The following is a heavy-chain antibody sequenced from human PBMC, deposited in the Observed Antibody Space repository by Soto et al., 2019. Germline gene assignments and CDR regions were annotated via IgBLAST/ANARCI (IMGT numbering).Heavy chain of an antibody. CDR3: ARDGYYGSGSSPGDY. CDR1: GGSISSGGYY. CDR2: IYYSGST. D-gene: IGHD3-10*01. Sequence: QVQLQESGPGLVKPSQTLSLTCTVSGGSISSGGYYWSWIRQHPGKGLEWIGYIYYSGSTYYNPSLKSRVTISVDTSKNQFSLKLSSVTVADTAVYYCARDGYYGSGSSPGDYWGQGTLVTVSS. V-gene: IGHV4-31*03. J-gene: IGHJ4*02.